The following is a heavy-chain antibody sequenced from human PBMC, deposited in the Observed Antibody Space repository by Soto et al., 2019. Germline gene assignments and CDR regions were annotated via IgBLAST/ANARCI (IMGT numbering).Heavy chain of an antibody. Sequence: GGSRRLSCAASGFTFSSYSMNWVRQTPGKGLEWVSSINSGSSYISYADSVKGRFTISRDNAKNSLYLQMNSLRAEDTAVYYCARETYYYASGSYRYFDLWGRGTLVTVSS. CDR3: ARETYYYASGSYRYFDL. J-gene: IGHJ2*01. CDR1: GFTFSSYS. V-gene: IGHV3-21*01. D-gene: IGHD3-10*01. CDR2: INSGSSYI.